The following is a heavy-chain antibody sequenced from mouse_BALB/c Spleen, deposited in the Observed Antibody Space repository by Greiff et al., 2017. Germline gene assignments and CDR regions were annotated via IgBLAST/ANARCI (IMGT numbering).Heavy chain of an antibody. CDR1: GYTFTSYW. Sequence: QVQLQQPGAELVKPGASVKLSCKASGYTFTSYWMHWVKQRPGQGLEWIGEINPSNGRTNYNEKFKSKATLTVDKSSSTAYMQLSSLTSEDSAVYYCARGRDAQFAYWGQGTLVTVSA. J-gene: IGHJ3*01. CDR3: ARGRDAQFAY. CDR2: INPSNGRT. V-gene: IGHV1S81*02.